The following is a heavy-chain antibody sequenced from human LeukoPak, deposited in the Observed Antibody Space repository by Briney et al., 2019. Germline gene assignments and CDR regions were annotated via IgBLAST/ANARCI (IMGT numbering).Heavy chain of an antibody. Sequence: SETLSLTCTVSGCSISSYYWSWIRQPPGKGLEWIGFIYTSGSTNYNPSLKSRVTISVDTSKNQFSLKLSSVTAADTAVYYCARGTNYYYDSSGLYYFDYWGQGTLVTVSS. CDR2: IYTSGST. V-gene: IGHV4-4*09. J-gene: IGHJ4*02. CDR1: GCSISSYY. D-gene: IGHD3-22*01. CDR3: ARGTNYYYDSSGLYYFDY.